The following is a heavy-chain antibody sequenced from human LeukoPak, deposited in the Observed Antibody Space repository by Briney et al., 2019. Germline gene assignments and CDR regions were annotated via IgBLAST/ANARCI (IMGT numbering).Heavy chain of an antibody. CDR2: ISSTSSAK. J-gene: IGHJ4*02. CDR1: GFTLSNYG. CDR3: AKPYPYSGSFLVDY. V-gene: IGHV3-48*01. Sequence: GGSLRLSCAASGFTLSNYGMNWVRQAPGTGLEWVSYISSTSSAKNYADSVKGRFTISRDNAKKLLYLQMSSLRAEDTAVYYCAKPYPYSGSFLVDYWGQGTLVTVSS. D-gene: IGHD1-26*01.